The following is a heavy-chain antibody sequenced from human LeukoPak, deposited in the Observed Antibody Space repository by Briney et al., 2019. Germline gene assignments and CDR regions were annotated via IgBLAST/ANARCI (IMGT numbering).Heavy chain of an antibody. CDR2: ISYDGSNK. J-gene: IGHJ6*03. V-gene: IGHV3-30*04. Sequence: GRSLRLSCAASAFTFSSYAMHWVRQAPGKGLERVAVISYDGSNKYHADSVKGRFTISRDNSKNTLYLQMNSLRAEDTAVYYCARAQKDDSSGYYYYYYYMDVWGKGTTVTVSS. CDR1: AFTFSSYA. CDR3: ARAQKDDSSGYYYYYYYMDV. D-gene: IGHD3-22*01.